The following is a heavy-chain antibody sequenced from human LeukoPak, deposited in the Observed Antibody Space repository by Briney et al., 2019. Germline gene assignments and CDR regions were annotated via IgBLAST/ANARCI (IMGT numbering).Heavy chain of an antibody. V-gene: IGHV3-48*03. Sequence: GGSLRLSCAASGFTFSTFEMNWVRQAPGKGLEWVSYIGTTSIYYADSVKGRFTISRDNAKNSLYLQMNSLRVEDTALYYCARGGSYTGSPFDYWSQGTLVTVSS. D-gene: IGHD1-26*01. CDR3: ARGGSYTGSPFDY. CDR2: IGTTSI. CDR1: GFTFSTFE. J-gene: IGHJ4*02.